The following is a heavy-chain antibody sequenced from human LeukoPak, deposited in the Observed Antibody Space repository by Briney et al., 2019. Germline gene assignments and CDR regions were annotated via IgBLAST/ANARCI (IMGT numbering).Heavy chain of an antibody. Sequence: GGSLRLSCAASGFTFSYYAILWVRQAPGKGLEWVAVISYDGSIEYYADSVKGRFTVSRDNSNNTLYLHMNSPRPEDTAVYFCARDQDFYCTSSSCYNYFDYWGQGSLVTVSS. CDR3: ARDQDFYCTSSSCYNYFDY. D-gene: IGHD2-2*02. V-gene: IGHV3-30*04. CDR1: GFTFSYYA. J-gene: IGHJ4*02. CDR2: ISYDGSIE.